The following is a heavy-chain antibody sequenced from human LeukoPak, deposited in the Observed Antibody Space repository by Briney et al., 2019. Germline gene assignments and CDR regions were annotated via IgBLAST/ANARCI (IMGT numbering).Heavy chain of an antibody. J-gene: IGHJ4*02. V-gene: IGHV1-2*02. CDR2: INPNSGGA. CDR3: ARETERYYYGSGSHDY. Sequence: ASVKVSCKASGYTFTGYYMHWVRQAPGQGLEWMGWINPNSGGANYAQKFQGRVTMTRDTSISTAYMELSRLRSDDTAVYYCARETERYYYGSGSHDYWGQGTLVTVSS. D-gene: IGHD3-10*01. CDR1: GYTFTGYY.